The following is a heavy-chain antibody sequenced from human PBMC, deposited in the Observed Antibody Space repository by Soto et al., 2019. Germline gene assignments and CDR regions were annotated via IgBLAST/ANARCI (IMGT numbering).Heavy chain of an antibody. CDR1: GFTFSSYA. V-gene: IGHV3-23*01. D-gene: IGHD1-26*01. CDR2: ISGGGGST. J-gene: IGHJ4*02. Sequence: PGGSLRLSCAASGFTFSSYAMSWVRQAPGKGLEWVSAISGGGGSTYCADSVKGRFTISRDNSKNTLYLQMNSLRAEDTAVYYCAKDGRRWDLPADYWGQGALVTVSS. CDR3: AKDGRRWDLPADY.